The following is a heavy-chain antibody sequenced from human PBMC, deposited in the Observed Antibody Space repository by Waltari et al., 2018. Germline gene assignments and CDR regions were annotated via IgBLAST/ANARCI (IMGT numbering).Heavy chain of an antibody. CDR3: ARAPRAAAGLDAFDI. CDR1: GGSISSYY. V-gene: IGHV4-59*01. Sequence: QVQLQESGPGLVKPSETLSLTCTVSGGSISSYYWIWIRQPPGKGLEWIGYIYYSGSTNYNPSLKSRVTISVDTSKNQFSLKLSSVTAADTAVYYCARAPRAAAGLDAFDIWGQGTMVTVSS. D-gene: IGHD6-13*01. J-gene: IGHJ3*02. CDR2: IYYSGST.